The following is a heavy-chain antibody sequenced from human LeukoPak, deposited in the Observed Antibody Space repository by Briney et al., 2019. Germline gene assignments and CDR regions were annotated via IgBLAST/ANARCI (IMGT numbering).Heavy chain of an antibody. V-gene: IGHV4-59*01. Sequence: SETLSLTCTVSGGSISSYYWSWIRQPPGKGLEWIGYIYYSGSTNYNPSLKSRVTISVDTSKNQFSLKLSSVTAADTAVYYCARRYSSSSRRYYYYYMDVWGKGTTVTVSS. CDR2: IYYSGST. CDR1: GGSISSYY. D-gene: IGHD6-6*01. J-gene: IGHJ6*03. CDR3: ARRYSSSSRRYYYYYMDV.